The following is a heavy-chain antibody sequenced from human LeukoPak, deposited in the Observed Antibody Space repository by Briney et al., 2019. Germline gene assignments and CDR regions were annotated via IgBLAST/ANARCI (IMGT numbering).Heavy chain of an antibody. D-gene: IGHD1-14*01. Sequence: SETLSLTCTVSGGSISGSNYYWGWIRQPPGKGLEWIGSIYYSGSTYYNPPLKSRVTISVDTSKNQFSLMLPSVTAADTAVYFCARSTKANLYYMDVWGKGTTVTVSS. CDR3: ARSTKANLYYMDV. V-gene: IGHV4-39*01. CDR1: GGSISGSNYY. CDR2: IYYSGST. J-gene: IGHJ6*03.